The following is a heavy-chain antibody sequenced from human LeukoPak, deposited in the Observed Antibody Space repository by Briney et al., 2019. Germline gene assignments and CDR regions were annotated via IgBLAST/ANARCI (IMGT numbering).Heavy chain of an antibody. CDR3: ARTYSGYDFDYYGMDV. CDR1: GGSISSYY. Sequence: SETLSLTCTVSGGSISSYYWSWIRQPAGKGLEWIGRIYTSGSTNYNPSLKSRVTMSVDTSKNQFSLKLSSVTAADTAVYYCARTYSGYDFDYYGMDVWGQGTTVTVSS. CDR2: IYTSGST. V-gene: IGHV4-4*07. J-gene: IGHJ6*02. D-gene: IGHD5-12*01.